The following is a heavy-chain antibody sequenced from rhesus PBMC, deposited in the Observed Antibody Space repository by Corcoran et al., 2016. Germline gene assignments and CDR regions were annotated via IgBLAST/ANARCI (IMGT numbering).Heavy chain of an antibody. CDR3: ARDGYSWNNAFED. D-gene: IGHD1-20*01. Sequence: QVQLQESGPGVVKPSETLSLTCAVSGGSISDSYRWSWIRQPPGKGLEWIGYIYGSRTSTNYNPSLKRRVTMSKDTSKNQFALKLSSVTAADTAVYYCARDGYSWNNAFEDWGQGVLVTVSS. CDR1: GGSISDSYR. J-gene: IGHJ4*01. CDR2: IYGSRTST. V-gene: IGHV4S10*01.